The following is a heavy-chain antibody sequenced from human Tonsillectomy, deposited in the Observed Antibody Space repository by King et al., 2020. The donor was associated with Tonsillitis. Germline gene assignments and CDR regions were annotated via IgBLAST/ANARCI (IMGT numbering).Heavy chain of an antibody. V-gene: IGHV4-4*02. D-gene: IGHD3-3*01. CDR1: GGSISSNNW. CDR3: ARRHLITIFGGVPTYYLDY. CDR2: FYHTGST. J-gene: IGHJ4*02. Sequence: VQLQESGPGLVKPSGTLSLTCAVSGGSISSNNWWSWVRQPPGRGLEWVGEFYHTGSTHLNPSLKSRVTLSVDKSKNQFSLRLSSLTAADTAVYYCARRHLITIFGGVPTYYLDYWGQGTLVTVSS.